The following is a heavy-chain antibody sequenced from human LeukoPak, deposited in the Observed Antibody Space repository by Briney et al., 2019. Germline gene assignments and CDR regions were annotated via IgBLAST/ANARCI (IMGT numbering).Heavy chain of an antibody. CDR3: ARDLVHDSSGYYY. Sequence: GGSLRLSCAASGFTFSSYEMNWVRQAPGKGLEWVSYISSSGSTIYYADSVKGRFTISRDNAKNSLYLQMNSLRAEDTAVYYCARDLVHDSSGYYYWGQGTLVTVSS. CDR2: ISSSGSTI. CDR1: GFTFSSYE. V-gene: IGHV3-48*03. J-gene: IGHJ4*02. D-gene: IGHD3-22*01.